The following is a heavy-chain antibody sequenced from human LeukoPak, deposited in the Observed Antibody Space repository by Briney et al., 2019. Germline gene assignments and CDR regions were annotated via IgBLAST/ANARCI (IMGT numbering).Heavy chain of an antibody. Sequence: ASVTVSCKASGYTFTGYYMHWVRQAPGQGLEWMGWINPNSGGTNYAQKFQGRVTMTRDTSISTAYMELSRLRSDDTAVYYCATGYGSGSYVVDYWGQGTLVTVSS. J-gene: IGHJ4*02. V-gene: IGHV1-2*02. CDR1: GYTFTGYY. CDR2: INPNSGGT. CDR3: ATGYGSGSYVVDY. D-gene: IGHD3-10*01.